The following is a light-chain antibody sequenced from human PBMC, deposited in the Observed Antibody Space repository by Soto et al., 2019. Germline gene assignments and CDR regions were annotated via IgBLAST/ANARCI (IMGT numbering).Light chain of an antibody. CDR3: QQYSSYSAWT. CDR2: DAS. Sequence: DIQMTQSPSTLSASIGDRGSITCRASQSISKWLAWHQQKPGKAPKLLIYDASTLQSGVPTRFSGSGSGTEFTLTIRSLQPDDIATYYCQQYSSYSAWTVGEGTKVEIK. J-gene: IGKJ1*01. V-gene: IGKV1-5*01. CDR1: QSISKW.